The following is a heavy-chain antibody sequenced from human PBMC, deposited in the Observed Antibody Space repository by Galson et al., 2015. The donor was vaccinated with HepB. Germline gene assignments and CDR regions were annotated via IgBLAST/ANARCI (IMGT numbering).Heavy chain of an antibody. D-gene: IGHD6-19*01. J-gene: IGHJ2*01. CDR1: GYTFTSYA. CDR2: VNAGNGNT. Sequence: SVKVSCKASGYTFTSYAMHWVRQAPGQRLEWMGWVNAGNGNTKYSQKFKGRVTITRDTSASTAYMELSSLRSEDTAVYYCVWQWLVIGYFDLWGRGTLVTVSS. CDR3: VWQWLVIGYFDL. V-gene: IGHV1-3*01.